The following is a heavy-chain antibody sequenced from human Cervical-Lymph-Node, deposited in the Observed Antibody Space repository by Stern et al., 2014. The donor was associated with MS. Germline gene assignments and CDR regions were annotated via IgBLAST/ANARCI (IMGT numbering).Heavy chain of an antibody. Sequence: MQLVESGPRLVKPSETLSLTCTVSGGSIRTNYWSWIRQPPGKGLEWIGNIYYSGSTYYNPSLKSRVIISIDTSRKQFSLKLNSVTAADTAIYYCATTRSSSGPYNWFDPWGQGTLVTVSS. CDR2: IYYSGST. J-gene: IGHJ5*02. CDR3: ATTRSSSGPYNWFDP. D-gene: IGHD6-6*01. CDR1: GGSIRTNY. V-gene: IGHV4-59*01.